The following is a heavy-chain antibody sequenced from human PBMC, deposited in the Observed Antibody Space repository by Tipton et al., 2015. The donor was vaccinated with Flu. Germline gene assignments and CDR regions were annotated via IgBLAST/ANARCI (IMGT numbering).Heavy chain of an antibody. Sequence: SLRLSCAASGFTFSSYEMNWVRQAPGKGLEWVSYISSSGSTICYADSVKGRFTISRDNAKNSLYLQMNSLRAEDTAVYYCARGQGYSSSWNFDYWGQGTLVTVSS. J-gene: IGHJ4*02. V-gene: IGHV3-48*03. CDR1: GFTFSSYE. CDR2: ISSSGSTI. D-gene: IGHD6-13*01. CDR3: ARGQGYSSSWNFDY.